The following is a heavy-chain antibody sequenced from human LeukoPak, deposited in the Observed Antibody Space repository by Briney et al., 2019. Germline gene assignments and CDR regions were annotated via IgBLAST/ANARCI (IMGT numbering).Heavy chain of an antibody. CDR2: ISDSGGST. D-gene: IGHD6-13*01. V-gene: IGHV3-23*01. CDR1: GFSLSRYA. J-gene: IGHJ4*02. CDR3: AKCRGSSWSDYFDY. Sequence: GASLRLSCAVSGFSLSRYAMSWVRKAPGKGLDWVSAISDSGGSTCYADSVKGRFTISRDNSRNHLYLQMNTLRAEDTAVYYCAKCRGSSWSDYFDYWGQGTLVTVSS.